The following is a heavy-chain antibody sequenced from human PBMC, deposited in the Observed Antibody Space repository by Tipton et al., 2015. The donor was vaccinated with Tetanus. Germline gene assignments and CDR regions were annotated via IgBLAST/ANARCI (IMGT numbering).Heavy chain of an antibody. J-gene: IGHJ6*02. CDR2: VYYDGSA. CDR3: ARRTGYFYAMDV. CDR1: GDSISSSDYY. Sequence: TLSLTCTVSGDSISSSDYYWGWIRQPPGEGLEWIASVYYDGSAYYNPSLKSRVNISVDTSQNQFSLNLRSVTAADTAVYYCARRTGYFYAMDVWGQGTTVTVSS. V-gene: IGHV4-39*01. D-gene: IGHD1-14*01.